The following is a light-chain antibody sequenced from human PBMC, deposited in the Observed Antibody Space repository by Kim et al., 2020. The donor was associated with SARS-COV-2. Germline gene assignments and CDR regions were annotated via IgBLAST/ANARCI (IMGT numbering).Light chain of an antibody. CDR2: GKN. CDR3: NSRDSNDNVV. V-gene: IGLV3-19*01. J-gene: IGLJ2*01. Sequence: VALGQTVRITCQGESLRTYYETWYQQKPGQAPILVIYGKNTRPSGIPDRFSGSTSGNTASLTITGTQAGDEADYYCNSRDSNDNVVFGGGTQLTVL. CDR1: SLRTYY.